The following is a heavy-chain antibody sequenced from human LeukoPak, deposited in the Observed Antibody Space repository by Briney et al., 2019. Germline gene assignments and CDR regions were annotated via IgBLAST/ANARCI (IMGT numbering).Heavy chain of an antibody. Sequence: SVKVSCKASGGTFSSYAISWVRQAPGQGLEWMGRIIPNLGIANYAQKFQGRVTITADKSTSTAYMELSSLRSEDTAVYYCAREVVAAAGTRYYYYYGMDVWGQGTTVTVSS. CDR3: AREVVAAAGTRYYYYYGMDV. J-gene: IGHJ6*02. CDR1: GGTFSSYA. D-gene: IGHD6-13*01. CDR2: IIPNLGIA. V-gene: IGHV1-69*04.